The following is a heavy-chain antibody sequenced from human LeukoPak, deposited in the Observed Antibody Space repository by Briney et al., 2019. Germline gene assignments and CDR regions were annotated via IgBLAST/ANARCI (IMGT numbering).Heavy chain of an antibody. CDR2: ISYDGSNK. CDR3: AKDYPGPSRLYYFDY. V-gene: IGHV3-30*18. D-gene: IGHD6-25*01. CDR1: GFTFSSYG. J-gene: IGHJ4*02. Sequence: PGRSLRLSCAASGFTFSSYGMHWVRQAPGKGREWVAVISYDGSNKYYADSVKGRCTISRDNSKNTLSLQMNSLRAEDTAVYYCAKDYPGPSRLYYFDYWGQGTLVTVSS.